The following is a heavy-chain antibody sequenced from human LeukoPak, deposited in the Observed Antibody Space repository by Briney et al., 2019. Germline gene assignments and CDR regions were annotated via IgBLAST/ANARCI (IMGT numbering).Heavy chain of an antibody. D-gene: IGHD3-22*01. CDR3: ARARYDSSADYYFDY. Sequence: SETLSLTCAVSGGSISSGGFSWSWIRQPPGKGLEWIGYIYDSGSTYYNPSLKSRVTISVDRSKNQFSLKLSSVTAADTAVYYCARARYDSSADYYFDYRGQGTLVTVSS. V-gene: IGHV4-30-2*01. J-gene: IGHJ4*02. CDR2: IYDSGST. CDR1: GGSISSGGFS.